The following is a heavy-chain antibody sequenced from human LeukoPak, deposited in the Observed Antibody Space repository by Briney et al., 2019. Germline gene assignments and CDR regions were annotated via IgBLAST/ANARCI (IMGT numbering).Heavy chain of an antibody. CDR2: IYHSGTT. J-gene: IGHJ5*02. D-gene: IGHD6-13*01. V-gene: IGHV4-38-2*02. CDR3: ARAYHSSWYLNWFDP. CDR1: GYSISSGYY. Sequence: SETLSLTCTVSGYSISSGYYWGWIRQPPGTGLEWIGSIYHSGTTYYNPSLKSRVTVSVDTSKNQFSLKLTSVTAADTAVYYCARAYHSSWYLNWFDPWGQGTLVTVSS.